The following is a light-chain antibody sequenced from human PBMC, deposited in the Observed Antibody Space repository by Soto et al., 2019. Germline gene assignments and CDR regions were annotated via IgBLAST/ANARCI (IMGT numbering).Light chain of an antibody. V-gene: IGKV1-39*01. CDR3: QQTYITPWT. CDR1: QTISNY. CDR2: TAS. Sequence: DIQMTQSPSSLSASVGDRVTITCRTSQTISNYLNWYQQKPGKAPNLLLNTASSLQSGLPSRFSGSGSGTDFTLTISSLQPEDFATYFCQQTYITPWTFGRGTKVEIK. J-gene: IGKJ1*01.